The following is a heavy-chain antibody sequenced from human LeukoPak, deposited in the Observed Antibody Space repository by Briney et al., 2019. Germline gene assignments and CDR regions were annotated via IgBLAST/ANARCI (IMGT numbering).Heavy chain of an antibody. J-gene: IGHJ4*02. Sequence: SETLSLTCTVSGGFISSGSYYWGSIRQPPGKGLEWIGSIYYSGSTYYNPSLKSRVTISVDTSKNQFSLKLSSVTAADTAVYYCARLVSPYCSGGSCLETYYFDYCGKGTLVTVSS. CDR2: IYYSGST. CDR1: GGFISSGSYY. CDR3: ARLVSPYCSGGSCLETYYFDY. D-gene: IGHD2-15*01. V-gene: IGHV4-39*01.